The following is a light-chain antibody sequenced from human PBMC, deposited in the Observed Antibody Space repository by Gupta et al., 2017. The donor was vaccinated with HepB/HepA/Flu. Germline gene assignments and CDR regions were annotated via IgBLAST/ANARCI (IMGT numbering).Light chain of an antibody. Sequence: DIVMTQPPDSLAVSLGERATINCKSSQSVLYSSNNKNFLAWYQQKPGQPPKLLIYWATAREAGVPDRFSGSGYGTDFNLTISSRQAEDVAIYYCQQYDKTLSWTFGQGTKVEIK. CDR3: QQYDKTLSWT. V-gene: IGKV4-1*01. CDR2: WAT. CDR1: QSVLYSSNNKNF. J-gene: IGKJ1*01.